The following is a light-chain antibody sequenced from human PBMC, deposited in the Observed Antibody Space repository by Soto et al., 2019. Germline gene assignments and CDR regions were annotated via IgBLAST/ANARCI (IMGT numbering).Light chain of an antibody. CDR1: QTIANN. Sequence: ETVMTQSPATLSVSPGERATLSCRASQTIANNLAWYQQRPGQAPRLLIYGASTRATGIPARFSGSGSGTDFTLTISRLQSEDFAIYYCQQYNNWPPYTFGQGTKLEIK. CDR2: GAS. V-gene: IGKV3-15*01. CDR3: QQYNNWPPYT. J-gene: IGKJ2*01.